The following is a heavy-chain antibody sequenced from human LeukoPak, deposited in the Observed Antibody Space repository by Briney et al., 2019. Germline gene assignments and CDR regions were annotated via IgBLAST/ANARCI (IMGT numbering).Heavy chain of an antibody. CDR3: AKSLFTSATGTGRAFHI. V-gene: IGHV3-23*01. D-gene: IGHD1-1*01. J-gene: IGHJ3*02. CDR1: GFSFSAYP. Sequence: PGGSLRLSCAVSGFSFSAYPMGGVRQSPGKGRQWLSGISASGDVTFHADRVKGRFAISRDNSKNTLYLQMTGLRAGDTAEYYCAKSLFTSATGTGRAFHIWGQGTMVTVSS. CDR2: ISASGDVT.